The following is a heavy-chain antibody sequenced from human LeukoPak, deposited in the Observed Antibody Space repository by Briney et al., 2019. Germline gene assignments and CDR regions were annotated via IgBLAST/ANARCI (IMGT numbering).Heavy chain of an antibody. J-gene: IGHJ5*02. V-gene: IGHV4-34*01. Sequence: PSETLSLTCAVYGGSFSGYYWSWIRQPPGKGLEWIGEINHSGSTNYNPSLKSRVTISVDTSKNQFSLKLSSVTAADTAVYYCARDFYYGSGSFDPWGQGTLVTVSS. CDR1: GGSFSGYY. D-gene: IGHD3-10*01. CDR2: INHSGST. CDR3: ARDFYYGSGSFDP.